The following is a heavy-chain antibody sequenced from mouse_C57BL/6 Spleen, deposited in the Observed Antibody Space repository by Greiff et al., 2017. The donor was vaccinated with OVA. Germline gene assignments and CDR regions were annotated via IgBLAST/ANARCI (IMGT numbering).Heavy chain of an antibody. CDR3: ARGRDGNYVYYYAMDY. J-gene: IGHJ4*01. CDR1: GYTFTSYW. D-gene: IGHD2-1*01. V-gene: IGHV1-53*01. CDR2: INPSNGGT. Sequence: VQLQQPGTELVKPGASVKLSCKASGYTFTSYWMHWVKQRPGQGLEWIGNINPSNGGTNYNEKFKSKATLTVDKSSSTAYMQLSSLTSEDSAVYYCARGRDGNYVYYYAMDYWGQGTSVTVSS.